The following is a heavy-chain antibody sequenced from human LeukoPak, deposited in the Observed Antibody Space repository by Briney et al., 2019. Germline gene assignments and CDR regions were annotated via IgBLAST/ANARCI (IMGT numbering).Heavy chain of an antibody. D-gene: IGHD3-3*01. J-gene: IGHJ5*02. Sequence: SETLSLTCTVSGGSISSSSYYWGWIRQPPGKGLEWIGSIYYSGSTYYNPSLKSRVTISVDTSKNQFSLKLSSVTAADTAVYYCARVGPAITIFGVVTLNWFDPWGRGTLVTVSS. CDR2: IYYSGST. V-gene: IGHV4-39*07. CDR1: GGSISSSSYY. CDR3: ARVGPAITIFGVVTLNWFDP.